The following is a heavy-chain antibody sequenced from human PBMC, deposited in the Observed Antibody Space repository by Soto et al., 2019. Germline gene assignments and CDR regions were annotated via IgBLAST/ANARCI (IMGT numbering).Heavy chain of an antibody. D-gene: IGHD2-2*01. V-gene: IGHV3-30*18. CDR3: AKIRSVLYPYGMDV. Sequence: PGGSLRLSCAASGFTFSSYGMHWVRQAPGKGLEWVAVISYDGSNKYYADSVKGRFTISRDNSKNTLYLQMNSLRAEDTAVYYCAKIRSVLYPYGMDVWGQGTTVTVSS. CDR2: ISYDGSNK. CDR1: GFTFSSYG. J-gene: IGHJ6*02.